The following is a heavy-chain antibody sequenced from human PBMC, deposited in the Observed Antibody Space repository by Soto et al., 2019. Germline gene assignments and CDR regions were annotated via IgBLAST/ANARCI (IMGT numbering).Heavy chain of an antibody. V-gene: IGHV3-9*01. CDR1: GFTFDDYA. CDR3: AKDRDPGETTDGGEYFDH. Sequence: EVHLVESGGGLVQPGRSLRLSCVASGFTFDDYAMHRVRQAPGKGLEWVAGFSWNSGNIGYADSVKGRFTISRDNAKNSLYLQMNSLRPDDTALYYCAKDRDPGETTDGGEYFDHWGQGTLVTVSS. CDR2: FSWNSGNI. J-gene: IGHJ4*02. D-gene: IGHD3-16*01.